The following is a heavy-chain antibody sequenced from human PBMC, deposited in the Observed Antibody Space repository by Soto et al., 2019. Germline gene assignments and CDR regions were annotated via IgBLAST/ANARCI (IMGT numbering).Heavy chain of an antibody. CDR2: ISGSGGST. CDR3: ASYLPIAVPSLSFPTL. J-gene: IGHJ3*01. CDR1: GFTFSSYA. D-gene: IGHD6-19*01. Sequence: PGGSLRLSCAASGFTFSSYAMSWVRQAPGKGLEWVSAISGSGGSTYYADSVKGRFTISRDNSKNTLYLQMNSLRAEDTAVYYCASYLPIAVPSLSFPTLWGQGTMVTVSS. V-gene: IGHV3-23*01.